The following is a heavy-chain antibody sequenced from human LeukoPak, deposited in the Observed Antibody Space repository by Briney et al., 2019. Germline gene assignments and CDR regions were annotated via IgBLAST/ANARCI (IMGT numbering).Heavy chain of an antibody. D-gene: IGHD2-15*01. CDR3: AKGHSGEFDY. CDR1: GFTFSSYS. Sequence: GGSLRLSCAASGFTFSSYSMNWVRQAPGKGLEWVSGISWNSGSIGYADSVKGRFTISRDNAKNSLYLQMNSLRAEDTALYYCAKGHSGEFDYWGQGTLVTVSS. J-gene: IGHJ4*02. CDR2: ISWNSGSI. V-gene: IGHV3-9*01.